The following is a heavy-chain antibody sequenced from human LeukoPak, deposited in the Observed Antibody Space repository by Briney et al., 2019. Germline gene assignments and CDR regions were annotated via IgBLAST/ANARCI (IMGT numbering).Heavy chain of an antibody. CDR1: GFTFSSYW. D-gene: IGHD1-26*01. CDR2: ISTDGSNT. CDR3: TRAEGGSYDY. V-gene: IGHV3-74*01. J-gene: IGHJ4*02. Sequence: GGSLRLSCAASGFTFSSYWMHWVRQVPGKGLVWVSRISTDGSNTNYADSVKGRFTISRDNAKNTLYLQMNSLRAEDTAVYYCTRAEGGSYDYWGQGTLVTVSS.